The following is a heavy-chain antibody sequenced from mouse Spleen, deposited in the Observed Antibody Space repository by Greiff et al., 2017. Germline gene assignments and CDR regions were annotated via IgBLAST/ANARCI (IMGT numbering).Heavy chain of an antibody. Sequence: QVQLKQSGAELVKPGASVKLSCKTSGYTFTSYWIQWVKQRPGQGLGWIGEIFPGTGTTYYNEKFKGKATLTIDTSSSTAYMQLSSLTSEESAVYFCARRYYGSLYYFDNWGQGTTLTVSS. CDR1: GYTFTSYW. D-gene: IGHD1-1*01. J-gene: IGHJ2*01. CDR2: IFPGTGTT. CDR3: ARRYYGSLYYFDN. V-gene: IGHV1S132*01.